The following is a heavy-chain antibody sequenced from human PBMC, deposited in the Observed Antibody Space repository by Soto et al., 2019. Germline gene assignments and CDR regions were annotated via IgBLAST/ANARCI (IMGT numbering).Heavy chain of an antibody. Sequence: EVQLLESGGDLVQPGGSLRLSCAASGFAFGTSAMSWVRQVPGKGLEWVSSISAGGGSTNYAASVKGRFTVSRDNXENTXSXXXXXXXXXXXXIYYCAKGSPLANGGDVNYXDPWGQGTLVTV. CDR2: ISAGGGST. CDR3: AKGSPLANGGDVNYXDP. CDR1: GFAFGTSA. J-gene: IGHJ5*02. D-gene: IGHD3-10*01. V-gene: IGHV3-23*01.